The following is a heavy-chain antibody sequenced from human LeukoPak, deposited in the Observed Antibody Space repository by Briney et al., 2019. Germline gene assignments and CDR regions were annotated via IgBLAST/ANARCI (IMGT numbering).Heavy chain of an antibody. Sequence: GGSLRLSCAASGFTFSSYWMSWVRQAPGKGLEWVANIKQDGSEKYYVDSVKGRFTISRDNAKNSLYLQMNSLRAEDTAVYYCARLVVVPAAIKGNWFDPWGQGTLVTVSS. CDR3: ARLVVVPAAIKGNWFDP. CDR2: IKQDGSEK. CDR1: GFTFSSYW. V-gene: IGHV3-7*01. D-gene: IGHD2-2*02. J-gene: IGHJ5*02.